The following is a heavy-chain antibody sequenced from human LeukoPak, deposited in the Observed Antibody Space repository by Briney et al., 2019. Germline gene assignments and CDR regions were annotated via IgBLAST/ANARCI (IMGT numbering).Heavy chain of an antibody. D-gene: IGHD5-12*01. V-gene: IGHV3-21*01. J-gene: IGHJ4*02. CDR3: AREDIAGPLDY. Sequence: GGSLRLSCAASGFTFSGYSMNWVRQAPGKGLEWVSSISSSSSYIYYADSVKGRFTISRDNAKNSLYLQMNSLRAEDTAVYYCAREDIAGPLDYWGQGTLVTVSS. CDR2: ISSSSSYI. CDR1: GFTFSGYS.